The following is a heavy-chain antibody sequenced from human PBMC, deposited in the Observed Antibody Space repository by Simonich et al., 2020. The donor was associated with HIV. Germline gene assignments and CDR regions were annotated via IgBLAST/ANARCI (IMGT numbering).Heavy chain of an antibody. Sequence: QVQLQQWGAGLLKPSETLSLTCAVYGGSFSGYYWSWIRQPPGKGLEWIGEINHSGNTNYNTSLKSRDTISVDTSKNQFSLQLSFVTAAATAVYYCARARRELQLISRYLVNGMDVWGQGTTVTVSS. V-gene: IGHV4-34*01. D-gene: IGHD2-2*01. CDR1: GGSFSGYY. CDR2: INHSGNT. J-gene: IGHJ6*02. CDR3: ARARRELQLISRYLVNGMDV.